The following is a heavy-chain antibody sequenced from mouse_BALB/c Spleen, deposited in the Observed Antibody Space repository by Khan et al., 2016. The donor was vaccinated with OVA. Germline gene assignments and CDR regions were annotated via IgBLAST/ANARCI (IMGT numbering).Heavy chain of an antibody. D-gene: IGHD2-14*01. Sequence: QVQLKESGPELARPGASVKMSCKASGYTFPSYTIHWIKQRPGQGLEWIGYINPSSGYTNYNQKFKDKATLTADKSSTTAYMQLSSLTSDDPAVYYCARDGAYYRNDGRFAYWGQGTLVTVSA. V-gene: IGHV1-4*01. J-gene: IGHJ3*01. CDR1: GYTFPSYT. CDR2: INPSSGYT. CDR3: ARDGAYYRNDGRFAY.